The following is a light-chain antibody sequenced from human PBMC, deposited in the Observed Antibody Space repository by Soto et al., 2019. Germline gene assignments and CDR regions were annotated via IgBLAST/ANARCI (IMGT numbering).Light chain of an antibody. CDR3: QQSYSTLWT. V-gene: IGKV1-39*01. Sequence: DIQMTHSPSSLSASLGDRVTTSCRASQRIYSYLDRHQQKAGIGPKLLIYAASSLQTGVPSRFSGSGSGSDFTLTISTLQPEDFATYYCQQSYSTLWTFGHGTKVDIK. CDR1: QRIYSY. CDR2: AAS. J-gene: IGKJ1*01.